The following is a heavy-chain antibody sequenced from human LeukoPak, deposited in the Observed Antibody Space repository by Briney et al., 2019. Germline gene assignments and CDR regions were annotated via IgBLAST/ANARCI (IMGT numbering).Heavy chain of an antibody. D-gene: IGHD6-19*01. Sequence: SETLSLTCSLSGRSISSSSYYWAWIRQPPGKGLEWVGSIYYSGSTYYNPSLKSRVTISVDTSKNQFSLKRSSVPAADTAVYYCARHLAIRQWPVWVFDDWGQGTLVTVSS. J-gene: IGHJ4*02. V-gene: IGHV4-39*01. CDR2: IYYSGST. CDR3: ARHLAIRQWPVWVFDD. CDR1: GRSISSSSYY.